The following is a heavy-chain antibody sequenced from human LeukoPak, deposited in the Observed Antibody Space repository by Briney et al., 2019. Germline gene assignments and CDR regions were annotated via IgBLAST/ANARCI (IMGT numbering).Heavy chain of an antibody. D-gene: IGHD4-17*01. CDR3: ARRGDDGYYFDS. CDR2: INPNSGGT. J-gene: IGHJ4*02. Sequence: ASVKVSCKASGYTFTGYYMHWVRQAPGQGLEWIGWINPNSGGTNYAQKFQGRVTMTRDTSISTAYMELSRLRSDDTAVYYCARRGDDGYYFDSWGQGTLVTVSS. V-gene: IGHV1-2*02. CDR1: GYTFTGYY.